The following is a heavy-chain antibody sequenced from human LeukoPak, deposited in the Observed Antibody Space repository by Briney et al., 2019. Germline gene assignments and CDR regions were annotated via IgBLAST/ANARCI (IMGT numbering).Heavy chain of an antibody. CDR3: ARDHNYAFDN. D-gene: IGHD1-1*01. Sequence: LSLTCTVSGYPISSGCYWGWIRQPPGKGLEWISYIGISSGNTKYADSVKGRFTVSGDNARNSLYLQMNSLRVEDTAVYYCARDHNYAFDNWGQGTLVTVSS. CDR1: GYPISSGCY. J-gene: IGHJ4*02. V-gene: IGHV3-11*06. CDR2: IGISSGNT.